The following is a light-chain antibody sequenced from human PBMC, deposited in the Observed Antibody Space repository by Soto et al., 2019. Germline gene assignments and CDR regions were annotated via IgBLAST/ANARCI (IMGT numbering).Light chain of an antibody. CDR2: GAS. CDR1: QSVRSN. Sequence: EIVMTQSPATLSASPGERATLSCRASQSVRSNLAWYQQKPGQAPRLLIYGASTRATGIPARFSGSGSGTEFTLSIGDVQPEDFALYYCHQRQSWPRTFGQGTKVDI. CDR3: HQRQSWPRT. V-gene: IGKV3-15*01. J-gene: IGKJ1*01.